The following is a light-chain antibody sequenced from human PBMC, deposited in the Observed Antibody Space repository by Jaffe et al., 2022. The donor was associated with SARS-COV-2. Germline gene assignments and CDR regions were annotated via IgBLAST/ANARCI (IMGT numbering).Light chain of an antibody. CDR1: SSDVGDSNY. CDR2: DVS. V-gene: IGLV2-14*01. Sequence: QSALTQPASVSGSPGQSITISCTGTSSDVGDSNYVSWYRHHPGKAPELMIYDVSNRPSGVPDRFSGSKSGYTASLTISGLQAEDEADYYCSSYTNSTVVFGGGTKLTVL. CDR3: SSYTNSTVV. J-gene: IGLJ2*01.